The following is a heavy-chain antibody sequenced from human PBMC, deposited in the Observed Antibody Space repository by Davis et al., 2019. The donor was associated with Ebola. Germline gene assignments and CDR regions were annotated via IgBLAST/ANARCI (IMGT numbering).Heavy chain of an antibody. Sequence: ASVKVSCKASGYTFTSYGISWVRQAPGQGLEWMGWISAYNGNTNYAQKLQGRVTMTTDTSTSTAYMELRSLRSDDTAVYYCARDQIGHSSGWFRIWGQGTMVTVSS. CDR1: GYTFTSYG. CDR3: ARDQIGHSSGWFRI. V-gene: IGHV1-18*01. J-gene: IGHJ3*02. CDR2: ISAYNGNT. D-gene: IGHD6-19*01.